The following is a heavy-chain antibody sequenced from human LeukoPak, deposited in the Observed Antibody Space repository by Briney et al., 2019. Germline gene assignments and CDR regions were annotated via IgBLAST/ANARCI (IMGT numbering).Heavy chain of an antibody. CDR1: GYSFTSYW. CDR2: TFPGDSDT. J-gene: IGHJ4*02. Sequence: GESLKISCKGSGYSFTSYWIGWVRPMPGKGLGWMGITFPGDSDTRYSPSFQGQVTISADKSISTAYLQWSSLKASDTAMYYCASAAVPYYFDYWGQGTLVTVSS. V-gene: IGHV5-51*01. CDR3: ASAAVPYYFDY. D-gene: IGHD3-10*01.